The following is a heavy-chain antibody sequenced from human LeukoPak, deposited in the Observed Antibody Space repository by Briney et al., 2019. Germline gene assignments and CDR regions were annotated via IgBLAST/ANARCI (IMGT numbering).Heavy chain of an antibody. V-gene: IGHV4-4*02. CDR3: ARRAAARTRGFDY. J-gene: IGHJ4*02. CDR1: GGSISSSNW. CDR2: IYHSGST. D-gene: IGHD6-13*01. Sequence: SETLSLTCAVSGGSISSSNWWSWVRQPPGKGLEWIGEIYHSGSTNYNPSLKSRVTISVDKSKNQFSLKLSSVTAADTAVYYCARRAAARTRGFDYWGQGTLATVSS.